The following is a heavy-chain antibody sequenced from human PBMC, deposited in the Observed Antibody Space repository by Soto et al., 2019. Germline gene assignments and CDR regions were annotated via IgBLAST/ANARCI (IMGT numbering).Heavy chain of an antibody. J-gene: IGHJ5*02. D-gene: IGHD1-1*01. CDR1: GGFICSYY. V-gene: IGHV4-59*01. CDR3: ARESGGAPRQPNWFDP. Sequence: WDTLYLTCAFSGGFICSYYWTLVRQRPGKGLEWIGYIYYSGSTNYNPSLKSRVTISVDTSKNQFSLKLSSVTAADTAVYYCARESGGAPRQPNWFDPWGQGTLVTV. CDR2: IYYSGST.